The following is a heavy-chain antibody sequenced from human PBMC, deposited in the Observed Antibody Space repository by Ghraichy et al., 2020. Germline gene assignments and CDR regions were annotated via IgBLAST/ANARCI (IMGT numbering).Heavy chain of an antibody. CDR3: AHMPGIAVAGTYIY. CDR1: GFSLSTRGVG. CDR2: IYWDDDK. D-gene: IGHD6-19*01. V-gene: IGHV2-5*02. Sequence: SGPTLVKPTQTLTLTCTFSGFSLSTRGVGVGWIRQPPGKALEWLALIYWDDDKRYSPSLKSRLTITKDTSKNQVVLTMTNMDPVDTATYYCAHMPGIAVAGTYIYWGQGTLVTVSS. J-gene: IGHJ4*02.